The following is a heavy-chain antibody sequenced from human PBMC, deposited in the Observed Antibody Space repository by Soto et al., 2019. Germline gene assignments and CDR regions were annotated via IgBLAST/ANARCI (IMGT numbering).Heavy chain of an antibody. D-gene: IGHD3-22*01. CDR2: INHSGST. Sequence: QVQLQQWGAGLLKPSETLSLTCAVYGGSFSGYYWSWIRQPQGKGLEWIGEINHSGSTNYNPSLKSRVTISVDTSKNQFSLKLSSVTAADTAVYYCALARYYDSSGYVNFDYWGQGTLVTVSS. CDR1: GGSFSGYY. CDR3: ALARYYDSSGYVNFDY. J-gene: IGHJ4*02. V-gene: IGHV4-34*01.